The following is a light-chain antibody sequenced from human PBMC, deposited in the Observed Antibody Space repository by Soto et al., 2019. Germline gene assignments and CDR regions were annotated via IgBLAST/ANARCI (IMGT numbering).Light chain of an antibody. CDR1: QSISTY. CDR2: GAT. V-gene: IGKV1-39*01. J-gene: IGKJ2*01. CDR3: QQSYSNPPT. Sequence: DIRMTQSPSSLSASVGDRVTITCRASQSISTYLSWYQQKPGKAPKLLIYGATRLQSGAPSRFTGSGSGTEFTLTISSLQPEDFATYSCQQSYSNPPTFAQWTKLEIK.